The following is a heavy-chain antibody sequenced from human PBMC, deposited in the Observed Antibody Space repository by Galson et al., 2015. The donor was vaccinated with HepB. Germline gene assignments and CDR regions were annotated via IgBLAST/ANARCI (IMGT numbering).Heavy chain of an antibody. CDR1: GFTFSSYS. J-gene: IGHJ6*03. D-gene: IGHD3-10*01. V-gene: IGHV3-21*01. CDR2: ISSSSSYI. Sequence: SLRLSCAASGFTFSSYSMNWVRQAPGKGLEWVSSISSSSSYIYYADSVKGRFTISRDNAKNSLYLQMNSLRAEDTAVYYCARARHGINYYYMDVWGKGTTVTVSS. CDR3: ARARHGINYYYMDV.